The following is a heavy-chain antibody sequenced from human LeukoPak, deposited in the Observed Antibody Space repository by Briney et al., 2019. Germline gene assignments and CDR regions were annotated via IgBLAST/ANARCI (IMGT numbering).Heavy chain of an antibody. D-gene: IGHD3-22*01. Sequence: GRSLRLSCAASGFTFSSYAMHWVRQAPGKGLEWVAVISYDVSNKYYADSVKGRFTISRDNSKNTLYLQMNSLRAEDTAVYYCARLSNVAITMIVGHFDYWGQGTLVTVSS. CDR2: ISYDVSNK. J-gene: IGHJ4*02. V-gene: IGHV3-30*01. CDR3: ARLSNVAITMIVGHFDY. CDR1: GFTFSSYA.